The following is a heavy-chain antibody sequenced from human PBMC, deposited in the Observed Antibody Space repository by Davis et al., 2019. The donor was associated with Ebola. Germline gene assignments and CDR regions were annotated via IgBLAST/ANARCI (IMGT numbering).Heavy chain of an antibody. CDR3: TSILVVVAAGDYYYYYGMDV. D-gene: IGHD2-15*01. Sequence: PGGSLRLSCAASGFTFSNAWMSWVRQAPGKGLEWVGRIKSKTDGGTTDYAAPVKGRFTISRDDSKNTLYLQMNSLKTEDTAVYYCTSILVVVAAGDYYYYYGMDVWGQGTTVTVSS. J-gene: IGHJ6*02. CDR1: GFTFSNAW. V-gene: IGHV3-15*01. CDR2: IKSKTDGGTT.